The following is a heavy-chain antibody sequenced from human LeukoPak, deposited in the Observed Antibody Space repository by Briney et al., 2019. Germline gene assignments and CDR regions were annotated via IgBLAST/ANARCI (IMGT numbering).Heavy chain of an antibody. Sequence: SETLSLTCTVSGDSIRSSDNYWTRIRQSPGKGLEWIGYIYYSGSAYYNPSLKSRVTISDDTSKNQLSLKLTSVTAADTAVCYCARDKWVKAGSSWLHYGMDVWGQGTTVTVSS. CDR1: GDSIRSSDNY. CDR2: IYYSGSA. D-gene: IGHD6-13*01. J-gene: IGHJ6*02. CDR3: ARDKWVKAGSSWLHYGMDV. V-gene: IGHV4-30-4*01.